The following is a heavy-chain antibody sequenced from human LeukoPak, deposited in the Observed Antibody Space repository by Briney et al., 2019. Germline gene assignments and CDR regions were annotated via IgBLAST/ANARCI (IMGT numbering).Heavy chain of an antibody. CDR1: GYTFTSYA. Sequence: ASVKVSCKASGYTFTSYAMHWVRQAPGQRLEWMGWINAGNGNTKYSQKFQGRVTITRDTSASTAYMELSSLRSEDTAVYYCARDDSSGYSPFDYWGQGTLVTVS. CDR2: INAGNGNT. V-gene: IGHV1-3*01. J-gene: IGHJ4*02. D-gene: IGHD3-22*01. CDR3: ARDDSSGYSPFDY.